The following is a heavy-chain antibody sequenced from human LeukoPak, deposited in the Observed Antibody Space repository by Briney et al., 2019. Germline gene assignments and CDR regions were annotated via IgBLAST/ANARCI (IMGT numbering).Heavy chain of an antibody. CDR2: IYPGDSDT. D-gene: IGHD6-13*01. Sequence: GESLKISCKGSGYSFTSYWIGWVRQRPGKGLGWMGIIYPGDSDTRYSPSFQGQVTISADKSISTAYLQWSSLKASDTAMYYCATSIAAAGTGLAFDIWGQGTMVTVSS. V-gene: IGHV5-51*01. CDR3: ATSIAAAGTGLAFDI. J-gene: IGHJ3*02. CDR1: GYSFTSYW.